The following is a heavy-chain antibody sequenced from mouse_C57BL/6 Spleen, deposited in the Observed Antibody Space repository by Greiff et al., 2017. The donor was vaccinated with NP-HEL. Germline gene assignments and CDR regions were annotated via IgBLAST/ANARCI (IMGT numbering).Heavy chain of an antibody. CDR1: GYTFTSYG. V-gene: IGHV1-81*01. CDR3: AREGGFYDYDVY. J-gene: IGHJ3*01. Sequence: QVQLQQSGAELARPGASVKLSCKASGYTFTSYGISWVKQRTGQGLEWIGEIYPRSGNTYYNEKFKGKATLTADKSSSTAYMELRSLTSEDSAVYFCAREGGFYDYDVYWGQGTLVTVSA. D-gene: IGHD2-4*01. CDR2: IYPRSGNT.